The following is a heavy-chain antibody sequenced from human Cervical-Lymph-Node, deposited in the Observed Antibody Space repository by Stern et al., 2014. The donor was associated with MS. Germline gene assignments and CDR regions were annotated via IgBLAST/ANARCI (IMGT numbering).Heavy chain of an antibody. CDR3: ARGGGGYSYGLDY. Sequence: QVQLVQSGAEVRKPGASVKVSCKASGYTFTRYGIHRVRQAPGQRLEWMGWSNAGHGNTKYSQEFQGRVTITRDTSASTAYMELGSLRSEDMAVYYCARGGGGYSYGLDYWGQGTLVTVSS. CDR1: GYTFTRYG. J-gene: IGHJ4*02. V-gene: IGHV1-3*02. CDR2: SNAGHGNT. D-gene: IGHD5-18*01.